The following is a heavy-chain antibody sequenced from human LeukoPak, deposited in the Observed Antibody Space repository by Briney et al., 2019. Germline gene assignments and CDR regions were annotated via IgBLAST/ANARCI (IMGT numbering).Heavy chain of an antibody. CDR1: GGTFSSYA. CDR3: AVLRYFDWSLEPYYFDY. V-gene: IGHV1-69*13. J-gene: IGHJ4*02. Sequence: SVKVSCKASGGTFSSYAISWVRQARGQGLEWMGGIIPIFGTANYAQKFQGRVTITADESTSTAYMELSSLRSEDTAVYYCAVLRYFDWSLEPYYFDYSGQGTLVTVSS. CDR2: IIPIFGTA. D-gene: IGHD3-9*01.